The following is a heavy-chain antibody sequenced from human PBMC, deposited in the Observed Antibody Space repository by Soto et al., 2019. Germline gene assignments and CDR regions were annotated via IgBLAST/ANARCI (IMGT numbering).Heavy chain of an antibody. V-gene: IGHV4-31*03. D-gene: IGHD2-21*02. CDR1: GGSISSGGYY. J-gene: IGHJ3*02. CDR2: IYYSGST. Sequence: QVQLQESGPGLVKPSQTLSLTCTVSGGSISSGGYYWSWIRQHPGKGLEWIGYIYYSGSTYYNPSLTGRVTISVDTSKNQFSLKLSSVTAADTAVYYCARFWYGGNSLAFDIWGQGTMVTVSS. CDR3: ARFWYGGNSLAFDI.